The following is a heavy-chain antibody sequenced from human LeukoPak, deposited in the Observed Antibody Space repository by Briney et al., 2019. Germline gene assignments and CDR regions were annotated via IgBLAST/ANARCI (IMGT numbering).Heavy chain of an antibody. V-gene: IGHV4-34*01. D-gene: IGHD3-3*01. Sequence: PSETQSLTCAVYGGSFSGYYWSWIRQPPGKGLEWIGEINHSGSTNYNPSLKSRVTISVDTSKNQFSLKLSSVTAADTAVYYCARRLVWSGYYQHWGQGTLVTVSS. CDR1: GGSFSGYY. CDR3: ARRLVWSGYYQH. J-gene: IGHJ1*01. CDR2: INHSGST.